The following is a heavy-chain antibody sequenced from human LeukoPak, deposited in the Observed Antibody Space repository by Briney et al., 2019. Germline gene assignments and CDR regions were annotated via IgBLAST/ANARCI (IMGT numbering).Heavy chain of an antibody. V-gene: IGHV3-66*02. D-gene: IGHD2-15*01. Sequence: QPGGSLRLSCAPSGFTVSSKYMSWVRQAPGKGLEWLSDIYRGGSTYYADSVKGRFTISRDNSKNTLYLQMNSLRAEDTAVYYCARGSTVDYWGQGTLVTVSS. CDR1: GFTVSSKY. J-gene: IGHJ4*02. CDR3: ARGSTVDY. CDR2: IYRGGST.